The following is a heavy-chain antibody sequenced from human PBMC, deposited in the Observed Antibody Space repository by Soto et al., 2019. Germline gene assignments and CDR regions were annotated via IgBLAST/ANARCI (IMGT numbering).Heavy chain of an antibody. Sequence: QVQFVQSGAEVKEPGDSVKVSCRASGYIFTRNDITWVRQAPGQGLEWMGWIRVRNGDTHYAPKFRGRVTVTRDTSTSTAYMELRSLRSDDTAVYYCARESRTWVDGVIGPGDYWGQGTLVTVSS. CDR2: IRVRNGDT. CDR3: ARESRTWVDGVIGPGDY. J-gene: IGHJ4*02. V-gene: IGHV1-18*01. CDR1: GYIFTRND. D-gene: IGHD3-10*01.